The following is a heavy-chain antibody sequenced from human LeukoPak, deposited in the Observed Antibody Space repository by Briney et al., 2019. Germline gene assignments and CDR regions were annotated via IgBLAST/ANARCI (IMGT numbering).Heavy chain of an antibody. Sequence: SETLSLTCTVSGGSISSYYWSWIRQPPGKGLEWIGYIYYSGSTNYNPSLKSRVTISVDTSKNQFSLRLSSVTAADTAVYYCARRFVGYDSSWGASDIWGQGTMVTVSS. CDR3: ARRFVGYDSSWGASDI. D-gene: IGHD6-13*01. CDR2: IYYSGST. CDR1: GGSISSYY. J-gene: IGHJ3*02. V-gene: IGHV4-59*08.